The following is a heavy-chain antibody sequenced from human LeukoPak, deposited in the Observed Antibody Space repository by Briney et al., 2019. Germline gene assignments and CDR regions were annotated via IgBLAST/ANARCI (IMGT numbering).Heavy chain of an antibody. J-gene: IGHJ4*02. CDR3: ARQTAGYSYGSPCDY. D-gene: IGHD5-18*01. CDR2: IYPGDSDT. CDR1: GYSFTSYW. V-gene: IGHV5-51*01. Sequence: GESLKISCKGSGYSFTSYWIGWVRQMPGKGLEWMGIIYPGDSDTRYSPSFQGQVTISADESISTAYLQWSSLKASDTAMYYCARQTAGYSYGSPCDYWGQGTLVTVSS.